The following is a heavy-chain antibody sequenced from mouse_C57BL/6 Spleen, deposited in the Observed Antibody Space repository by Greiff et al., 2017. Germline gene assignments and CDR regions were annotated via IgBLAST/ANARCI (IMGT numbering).Heavy chain of an antibody. V-gene: IGHV1-69*01. CDR3: AREGFYYDSDRAHYFDY. D-gene: IGHD2-4*01. Sequence: QVQLQQPGAELVMPGASVKLSCKASGYTFTSYWMHWVKQRPGQGLEWIGEIDPSDSYTNYNQKFKGKSTLTVDKSSSTAYMQLSSLTSEDSAVYYCAREGFYYDSDRAHYFDYWGQGTTLTVSS. CDR1: GYTFTSYW. CDR2: IDPSDSYT. J-gene: IGHJ2*01.